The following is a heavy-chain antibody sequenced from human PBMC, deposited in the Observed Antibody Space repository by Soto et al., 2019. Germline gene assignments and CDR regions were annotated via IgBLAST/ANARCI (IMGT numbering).Heavy chain of an antibody. CDR2: IYYSGST. V-gene: IGHV4-31*03. Sequence: TLSLTCTVSGGSIISGGYYWSWIRQHPGKGLGWIGFIYYSGSTYYNPSLKSRVTISVDTSKNQFSLKLSSVTAADTAVYYCARDSHTFPPYWFDPWGQGTLVTVSS. J-gene: IGHJ5*02. CDR1: GGSIISGGYY. CDR3: ARDSHTFPPYWFDP.